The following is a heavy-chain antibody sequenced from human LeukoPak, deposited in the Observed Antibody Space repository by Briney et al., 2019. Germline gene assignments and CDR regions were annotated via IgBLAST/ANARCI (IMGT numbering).Heavy chain of an antibody. CDR2: IRYDGSNK. CDR1: GFTFSGYG. D-gene: IGHD4-11*01. CDR3: ARGRGILQPPDGFDY. V-gene: IGHV3-30*02. Sequence: PGRSLRLSCAASGFTFSGYGMHWVRQAPGKGLERVAFIRYDGSNKYYADSVKGRFTISRDNSKNTLYLQMNSLRAEDTAVYYCARGRGILQPPDGFDYWGQGTLVTVSS. J-gene: IGHJ4*02.